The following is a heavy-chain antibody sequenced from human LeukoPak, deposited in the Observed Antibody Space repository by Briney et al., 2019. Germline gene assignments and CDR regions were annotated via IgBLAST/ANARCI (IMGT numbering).Heavy chain of an antibody. CDR3: AAAKGARDYFDY. Sequence: PGGSLRLSCAASGFTFSSYGMHWVRQAPGKGLEWVAFIRYDGSNKYYADSVKGRFTISRDNSKNTLYLQMNSLRAEDTAVYYWAAAKGARDYFDYWGQGTLVTVSS. CDR2: IRYDGSNK. CDR1: GFTFSSYG. V-gene: IGHV3-30*02. J-gene: IGHJ4*02. D-gene: IGHD1-26*01.